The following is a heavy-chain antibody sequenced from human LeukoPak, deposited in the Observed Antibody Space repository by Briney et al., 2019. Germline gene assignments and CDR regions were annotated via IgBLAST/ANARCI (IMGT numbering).Heavy chain of an antibody. CDR2: IYHSGST. D-gene: IGHD1-14*01. CDR3: VTSITLAGWGGFDV. CDR1: GGSISSSSYY. Sequence: SETLSLTCTVSGGSISSSSYYWGWIRQPPGKGLEWLGEIYHSGSTNYNAALKSRVTISVDTSKNQFSLKLNSVTVADTAVYYCVTSITLAGWGGFDVWGQGTMVTVSS. V-gene: IGHV4-39*07. J-gene: IGHJ3*01.